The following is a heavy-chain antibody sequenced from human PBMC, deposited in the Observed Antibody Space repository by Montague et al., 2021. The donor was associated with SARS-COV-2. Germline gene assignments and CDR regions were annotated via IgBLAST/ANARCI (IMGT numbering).Heavy chain of an antibody. V-gene: IGHV4-61*01. CDR3: TRGIDSYKTGY. CDR2: HFHIDTA. Sequence: SETLSLTCTVSDGSVISTYPHWHWVRQSPGRGLEWIGGYHFHIDTADYNAPLRSRVTISVDTSKNQFSLILTSVTAADAAVYYCTRGIDSYKTGYWGQGIQVTVSS. D-gene: IGHD6-13*01. J-gene: IGHJ4*02. CDR1: DGSVISTYPH.